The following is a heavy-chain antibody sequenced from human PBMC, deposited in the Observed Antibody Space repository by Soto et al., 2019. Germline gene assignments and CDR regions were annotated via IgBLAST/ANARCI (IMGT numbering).Heavy chain of an antibody. CDR3: ARGDGNTAFGY. CDR2: FHYSGTT. J-gene: IGHJ4*02. CDR1: GGSINCDNSC. Sequence: PSETLPLTCTVSGGSINCDNSCWTWIRQPPGKGLERIGCFHYSGTTYQIPSLKSRLTISRDTSGNQFSLKLTSVTAADTAVYYCARGDGNTAFGYWGQGTQVTVSS. D-gene: IGHD4-17*01. V-gene: IGHV4-30-4*01.